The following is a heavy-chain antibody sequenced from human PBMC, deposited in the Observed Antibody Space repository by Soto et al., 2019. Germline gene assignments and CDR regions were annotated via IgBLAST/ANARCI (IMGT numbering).Heavy chain of an antibody. Sequence: QVQLVQSGAEVKKPGSSVRVSCKASGGTFSNYSINWVRQAPGQGLEWMGGIIPIFDTTRFAQKFQGRVTITADESTSTAYMQLSSLRSEDTAVYSCARDVVVGVLDITRGVACFDPWGQGTLVTVSS. J-gene: IGHJ5*02. CDR3: ARDVVVGVLDITRGVACFDP. CDR1: GGTFSNYS. V-gene: IGHV1-69*01. D-gene: IGHD2-15*01. CDR2: IIPIFDTT.